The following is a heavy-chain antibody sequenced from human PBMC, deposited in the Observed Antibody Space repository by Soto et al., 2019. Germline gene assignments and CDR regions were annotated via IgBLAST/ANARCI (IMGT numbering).Heavy chain of an antibody. Sequence: PGGCLRLSGAAAGFTYSNYAMNWVRQAPEKGLEWVAYISASSSSIYYADSVKGRFTISRDNDKNSLYLQMNSLRDEDTAVYYCPRDFTWREVYWGQGLQVPVSS. J-gene: IGHJ4*02. CDR1: GFTYSNYA. V-gene: IGHV3-48*02. CDR2: ISASSSSI. CDR3: PRDFTWREVY.